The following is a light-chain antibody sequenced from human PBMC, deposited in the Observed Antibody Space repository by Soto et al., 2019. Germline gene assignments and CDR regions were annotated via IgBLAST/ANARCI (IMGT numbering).Light chain of an antibody. CDR2: DVS. CDR3: TSYTTSITYV. CDR1: SSEISGYNF. J-gene: IGLJ1*01. Sequence: QSVLTQPASVSGSPGQSITISCTGTSSEISGYNFVSWYQHHPGKAPKLIIFDVSNRPSGVSDRFSGSKSGNTASLTISGLQAEDEADYYCTSYTTSITYVFGTGTKVTVL. V-gene: IGLV2-14*03.